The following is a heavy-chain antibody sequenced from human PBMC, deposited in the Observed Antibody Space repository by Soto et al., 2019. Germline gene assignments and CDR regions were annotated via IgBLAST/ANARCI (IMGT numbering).Heavy chain of an antibody. V-gene: IGHV4-39*01. D-gene: IGHD3-10*01. Sequence: QLQLQESGPGLVKPSETLSLTCTVSGGSISSSSYYWGWIRQPPGKGLEWIGSIYYSGSTYYNPSLERRVTISVDTSKNQFSLKLSSVTAADTAVYYCAKGGSGSYSNAFDIWGQGTMVTVSS. J-gene: IGHJ3*02. CDR2: IYYSGST. CDR1: GGSISSSSYY. CDR3: AKGGSGSYSNAFDI.